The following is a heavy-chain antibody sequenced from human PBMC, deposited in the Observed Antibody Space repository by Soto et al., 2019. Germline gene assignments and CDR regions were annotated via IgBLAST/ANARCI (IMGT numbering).Heavy chain of an antibody. CDR1: GGSISSGGYY. CDR2: IYYSGST. Sequence: QVQLQESGPGLVKPSQTLSLTCTVSGGSISSGGYYWSWIRQHPGKGLEWIGYIYYSGSTYYNPSLNRRLTISVDTSKNQFSLKLSSVTAADTALYYCARDRGSGGSSGRRNWFDPWGQGTLVTVSS. CDR3: ARDRGSGGSSGRRNWFDP. V-gene: IGHV4-31*03. J-gene: IGHJ5*02. D-gene: IGHD1-26*01.